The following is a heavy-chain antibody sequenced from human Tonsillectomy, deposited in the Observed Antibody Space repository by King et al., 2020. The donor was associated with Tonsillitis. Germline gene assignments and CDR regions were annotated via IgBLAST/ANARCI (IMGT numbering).Heavy chain of an antibody. CDR1: GFTFSSYG. CDR3: AGVYLAGCYYGSGSYYCLDYYYYGMDV. Sequence: VQLVESGGGVVQPGRSLRLSCAASGFTFSSYGMHWVRQAPGKGLEWVAVIWYDGSNKYYADSVKGRFTISRDNSKNTLYLQMNSLRAEDTAVYYCAGVYLAGCYYGSGSYYCLDYYYYGMDVWGQGTTVTVSS. J-gene: IGHJ6*02. V-gene: IGHV3-33*01. D-gene: IGHD3-10*01. CDR2: IWYDGSNK.